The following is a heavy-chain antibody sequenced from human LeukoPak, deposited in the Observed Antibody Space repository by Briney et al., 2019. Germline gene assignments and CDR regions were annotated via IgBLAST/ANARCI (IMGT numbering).Heavy chain of an antibody. V-gene: IGHV3-30*18. J-gene: IGHJ4*02. CDR2: MSYDGRNK. CDR1: GFTFSSYG. D-gene: IGHD2-15*01. CDR3: AKDSHRYGSGGSCYSFDY. Sequence: GRSLRLSCAASGFTFSSYGMHWVRQAPGKGLEWVAVMSYDGRNKYYANSVKGRFTISRDNSKNTLYLQMNSLRAEDTAVYYCAKDSHRYGSGGSCYSFDYWGQGTLVTVSS.